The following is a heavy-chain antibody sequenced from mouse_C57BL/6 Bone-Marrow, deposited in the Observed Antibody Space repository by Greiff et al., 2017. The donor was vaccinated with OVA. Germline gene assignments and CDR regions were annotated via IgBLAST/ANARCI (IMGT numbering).Heavy chain of an antibody. CDR2: IYPGDGDT. D-gene: IGHD1-1*01. CDR1: GYAFSSSW. Sequence: QVQLKESGPELVKPGASVKISCKASGYAFSSSWMNWVKQRPGKGLEWIGRIYPGDGDTNYNGKFKGKATLTADKSSSTAYMQLSSLTSEDSAVYFCATITTVVGYWGQGTTLTVSS. CDR3: ATITTVVGY. J-gene: IGHJ2*01. V-gene: IGHV1-82*01.